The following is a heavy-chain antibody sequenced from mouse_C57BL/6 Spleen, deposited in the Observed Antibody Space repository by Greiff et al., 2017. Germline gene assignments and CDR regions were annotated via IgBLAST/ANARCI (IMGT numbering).Heavy chain of an antibody. D-gene: IGHD2-2*01. CDR3: AKKEGGYGDYAMDY. Sequence: VQLQQSGPGLVQPSQSLSITCTVSGFSLTSYGVHWVRQSPGKGLEWLGVIWRGGSTDYNAAFMSRLSITKDNSKSQVFFKMNSLQADDTAIYYCAKKEGGYGDYAMDYWGQGTSVTVSS. CDR2: IWRGGST. V-gene: IGHV2-5*01. CDR1: GFSLTSYG. J-gene: IGHJ4*01.